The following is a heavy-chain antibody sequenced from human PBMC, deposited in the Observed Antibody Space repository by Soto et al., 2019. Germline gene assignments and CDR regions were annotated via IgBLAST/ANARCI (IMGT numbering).Heavy chain of an antibody. Sequence: QVQLVQSGAEVKKPGSSVTVSCKASGGTFSSYAISWVRQAPGQGLECMGRIIPFIGTANYAQKFQGRVTITADESTSNAYMELTSLRSEDTAVYSCARCVMTTVPASYYYGMDVWGQGTTLTVSS. D-gene: IGHD4-4*01. J-gene: IGHJ6*02. CDR3: ARCVMTTVPASYYYGMDV. CDR1: GGTFSSYA. V-gene: IGHV1-69*18. CDR2: IIPFIGTA.